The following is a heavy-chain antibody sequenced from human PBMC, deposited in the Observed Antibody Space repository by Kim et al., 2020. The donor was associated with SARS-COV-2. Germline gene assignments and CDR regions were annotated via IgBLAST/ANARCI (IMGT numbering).Heavy chain of an antibody. J-gene: IGHJ2*01. V-gene: IGHV3-23*01. D-gene: IGHD6-13*01. CDR2: ISDSGGDT. CDR1: GFTFSSYA. Sequence: GGSLRLSCAASGFTFSSYAMTWVRQAPGKGLEWVSIISDSGGDTYYADSVKGRFTISRDNSKNTLYLQMNSLRAEDTAVYYCAKKGMPARGQWYFDLWGRGTLVTVSS. CDR3: AKKGMPARGQWYFDL.